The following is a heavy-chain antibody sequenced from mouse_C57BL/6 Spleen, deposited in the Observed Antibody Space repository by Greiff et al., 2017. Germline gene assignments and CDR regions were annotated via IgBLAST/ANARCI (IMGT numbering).Heavy chain of an antibody. V-gene: IGHV1-50*01. CDR2: IDPSDCYT. CDR3: AKRYYGRSYYFDY. J-gene: IGHJ2*01. Sequence: QVQLQQSGAELVKPGASVKLSCKASGYTFTSYWMQWVKQRPGQGLEWIGEIDPSDCYTNYNQKFKGKATMTVDTSSSTSYMQLSCLTSEDSAVYYGAKRYYGRSYYFDYWGQGTTLTVSS. D-gene: IGHD1-1*01. CDR1: GYTFTSYW.